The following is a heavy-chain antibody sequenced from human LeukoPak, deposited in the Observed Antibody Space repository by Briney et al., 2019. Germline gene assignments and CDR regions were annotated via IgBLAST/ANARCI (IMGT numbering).Heavy chain of an antibody. J-gene: IGHJ4*02. CDR3: AKDSSPWMIDE. D-gene: IGHD3-22*01. V-gene: IGHV3-11*04. CDR1: GFTFSDYY. CDR2: ISSSGSTI. Sequence: GGSLRLSCAASGFTFSDYYMSWIRQAPGKGLEWVSYISSSGSTIYYADSVKGRFTISRDNAKNSLFLQVNSLRVEDTAIYYCAKDSSPWMIDEWGQGTLVTVSS.